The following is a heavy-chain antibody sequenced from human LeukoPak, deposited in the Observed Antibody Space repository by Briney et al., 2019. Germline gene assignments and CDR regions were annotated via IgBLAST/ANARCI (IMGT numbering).Heavy chain of an antibody. J-gene: IGHJ4*02. CDR3: ARASSITMIVVAPFDY. V-gene: IGHV4-34*01. CDR1: GGPFSGYY. Sequence: SETLSLTCAVYGGPFSGYYWSWIRQPPGKGLEWIGEINHSGSTNYNPSLKSRVTISVDTSKNQFSLKLSSVTAADTAVYYCARASSITMIVVAPFDYWGQGTLVTVSS. D-gene: IGHD3-22*01. CDR2: INHSGST.